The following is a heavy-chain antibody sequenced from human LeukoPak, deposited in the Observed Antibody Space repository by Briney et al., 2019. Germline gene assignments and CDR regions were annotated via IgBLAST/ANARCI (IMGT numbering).Heavy chain of an antibody. J-gene: IGHJ3*02. V-gene: IGHV4-4*07. CDR1: GGSISSYY. D-gene: IGHD2-2*01. CDR3: ARDRDLYCSSTSCLRKNAFDI. CDR2: IYTSGST. Sequence: PSETLSLTCTVSGGSISSYYWSWIRQPAGKGLEWIGRIYTSGSTNYNPSLKSRVTMSVDTSKNQFSLKLSSVTAADTAVYYCARDRDLYCSSTSCLRKNAFDIWGQGTMVTVSS.